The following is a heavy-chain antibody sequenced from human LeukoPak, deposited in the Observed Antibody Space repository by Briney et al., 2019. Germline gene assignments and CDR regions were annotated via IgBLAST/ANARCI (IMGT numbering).Heavy chain of an antibody. D-gene: IGHD6-6*01. CDR2: NSYSGST. CDR1: GGSISTYY. J-gene: IGHJ6*03. CDR3: ARHPGSWYYYYYMDV. Sequence: SETLSLTCTVSGGSISTYYWSWIRQPPGKELEWIGYNSYSGSTNYNPSLKSRVTISVDTSKNQFSLKLSSVTAADTAGYYCARHPGSWYYYYYMDVWGKGTTVTVSS. V-gene: IGHV4-59*08.